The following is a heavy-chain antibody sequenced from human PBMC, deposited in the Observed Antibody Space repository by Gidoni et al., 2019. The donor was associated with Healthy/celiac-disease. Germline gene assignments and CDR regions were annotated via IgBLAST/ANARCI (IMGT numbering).Heavy chain of an antibody. CDR3: TTDVVPSDLGDY. V-gene: IGHV3-15*01. Sequence: EVQLVESGGGLVKPGGSLRLSCAASGFTFSNAWMSWVRQAPGKGLEWVGRIKSKTDGGTTDYAAPVKGRFTISRDDSKNTLYLQMNSLKTEDTAVYYCTTDVVPSDLGDYWGQGTLVTVSS. J-gene: IGHJ4*02. CDR1: GFTFSNAW. CDR2: IKSKTDGGTT. D-gene: IGHD2-21*01.